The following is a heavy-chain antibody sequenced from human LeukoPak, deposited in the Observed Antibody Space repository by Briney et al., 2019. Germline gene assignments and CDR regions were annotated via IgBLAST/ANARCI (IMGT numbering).Heavy chain of an antibody. CDR2: INHSGST. Sequence: SETLSLTCAVYGGSFSGYYWSWIRQPPGKGLEWIGEINHSGSTNHNPSLKSRVTISVDTSKNQFSLKLSSVTAADTAVYYCATRFRSGYFYRWFDPWGQGTLVTVSS. CDR3: ATRFRSGYFYRWFDP. CDR1: GGSFSGYY. J-gene: IGHJ5*02. D-gene: IGHD3-22*01. V-gene: IGHV4-34*01.